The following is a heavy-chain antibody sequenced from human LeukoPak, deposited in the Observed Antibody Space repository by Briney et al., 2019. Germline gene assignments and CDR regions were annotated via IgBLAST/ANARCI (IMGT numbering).Heavy chain of an antibody. Sequence: ASVKVSCKASGYTFASYGISWVRQAPGQGLEWMGWISPYNGNTNYAQKFQGRVTMTTDTSTSTAYMELRSLRSDDTAVFYCARLYCRSTSCQDYYFDYWGQGTLVTVSS. D-gene: IGHD2-2*01. CDR3: ARLYCRSTSCQDYYFDY. V-gene: IGHV1-18*01. CDR2: ISPYNGNT. J-gene: IGHJ4*02. CDR1: GYTFASYG.